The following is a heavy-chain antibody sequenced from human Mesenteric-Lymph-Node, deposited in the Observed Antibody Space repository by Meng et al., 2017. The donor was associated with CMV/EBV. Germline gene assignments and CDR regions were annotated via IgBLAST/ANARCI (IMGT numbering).Heavy chain of an antibody. CDR3: ARHKGYCTSISCYVMAI. CDR1: GYTFTDFY. CDR2: MSPNDGGT. Sequence: ASVKVSCKASGYTFTDFYIHWVRQAPGQGLEWMGWMSPNDGGTGYAHNFQGRVTMTRDTSITTAYMELSRLKSDDTAVYYCARHKGYCTSISCYVMAIWGQGTLVTVSS. V-gene: IGHV1-2*02. J-gene: IGHJ4*02. D-gene: IGHD2-2*01.